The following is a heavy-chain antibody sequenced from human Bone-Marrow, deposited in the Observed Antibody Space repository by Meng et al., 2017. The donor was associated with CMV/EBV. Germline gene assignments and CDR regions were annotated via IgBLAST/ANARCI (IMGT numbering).Heavy chain of an antibody. CDR2: IHAGDSDT. CDR3: ASGAGDY. CDR1: GYPFITFG. Sequence: GGPLRRSWKGSGYPFITFGITWVRQMPGKGLEWMAVIHAGDSDTTYSPSFEGQVTFPADKSISTDYLHWSYRKASDTAMYYCASGAGDYWGQGTLVTVSS. D-gene: IGHD1-26*01. J-gene: IGHJ4*02. V-gene: IGHV5-51*01.